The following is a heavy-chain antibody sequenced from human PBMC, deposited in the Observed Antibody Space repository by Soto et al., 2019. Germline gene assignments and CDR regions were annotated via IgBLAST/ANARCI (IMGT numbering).Heavy chain of an antibody. Sequence: GGSLRLSCAASGFTFNIAWMNWVRQAPGMGLERVGRIKSKTDGGATDYAPPVKGRFTISRDDSKNTLYLQMNSLKTEDTALYYCTTDPYSPRDFWGQGTLVTVSS. D-gene: IGHD4-4*01. J-gene: IGHJ4*02. CDR3: TTDPYSPRDF. CDR1: GFTFNIAW. V-gene: IGHV3-15*07. CDR2: IKSKTDGGAT.